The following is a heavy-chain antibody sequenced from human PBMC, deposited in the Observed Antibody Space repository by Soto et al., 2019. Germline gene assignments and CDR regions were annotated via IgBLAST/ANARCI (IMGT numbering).Heavy chain of an antibody. J-gene: IGHJ3*02. CDR1: GFTFDNYA. CDR3: AKMSRYSSSLLPVSHDVDI. CDR2: MSWNSGSI. D-gene: IGHD6-13*01. V-gene: IGHV3-9*01. Sequence: EVQLVESGGGLVQPGRSLRLSCAASGFTFDNYAMHGVRQAPGKGLEWVSGMSWNSGSIGYADSVKGRFTISRDNAKNSLYLQMNSLRAENTAFYYCAKMSRYSSSLLPVSHDVDIWGQGTMVTVSS.